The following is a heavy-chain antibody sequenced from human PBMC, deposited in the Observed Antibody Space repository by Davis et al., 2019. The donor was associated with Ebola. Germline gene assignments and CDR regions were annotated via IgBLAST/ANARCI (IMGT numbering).Heavy chain of an antibody. Sequence: GESLKISCAVSGFTFDEYAMHWVRQAPGKGLDWVALVSWDAGNTYYADSVKGRFTVSRDNSKYTLYLQMNSLRREDSAMYYCAKETTATTDFDYWGQGTLVTVSS. CDR3: AKETTATTDFDY. J-gene: IGHJ4*02. V-gene: IGHV3-43D*04. CDR1: GFTFDEYA. D-gene: IGHD4-17*01. CDR2: VSWDAGNT.